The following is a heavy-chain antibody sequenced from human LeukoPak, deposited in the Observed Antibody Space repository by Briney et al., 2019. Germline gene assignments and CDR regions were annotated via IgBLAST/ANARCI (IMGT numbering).Heavy chain of an antibody. Sequence: SETLSLTFTVSGGSISSGDYYWSWIRQPPGKGLEWIGYIYYSGSTYYNPSLKSRVTISVDTSKNQFSLKLSSVTAADTAVYYCARVGGYSGYAKSYNWFDPWGQGTLVTVSS. CDR1: GGSISSGDYY. V-gene: IGHV4-30-4*01. CDR3: ARVGGYSGYAKSYNWFDP. J-gene: IGHJ5*02. CDR2: IYYSGST. D-gene: IGHD5-12*01.